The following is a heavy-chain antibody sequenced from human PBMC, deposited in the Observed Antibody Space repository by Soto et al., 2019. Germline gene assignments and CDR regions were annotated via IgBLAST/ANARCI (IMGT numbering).Heavy chain of an antibody. CDR2: ISTVNGNT. CDR1: GYTFTSYG. V-gene: IGHV1-18*03. J-gene: IGHJ6*03. D-gene: IGHD2-21*02. Sequence: QVQLVQSGAEVKNPGASVRVSCKASGYTFTSYGITWVRQAPGQGLEWMGWISTVNGNTNYARNLQGRVTLTTDTSTTTAYMEVRSLRSDDMAVYYCTRVVTCYYYMDVWGKGTTVTVSS. CDR3: TRVVTCYYYMDV.